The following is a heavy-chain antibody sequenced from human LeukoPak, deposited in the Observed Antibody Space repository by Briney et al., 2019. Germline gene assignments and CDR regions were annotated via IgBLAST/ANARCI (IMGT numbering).Heavy chain of an antibody. CDR3: ARSGDGYNPTGGY. Sequence: GRSLRLSCAASGFPFSSYGMHWVRQAPGKGLEWVAVIWYDGSNKYYADSVNGRFTISRDNSKNTLYPQMNSLRAEDTAVYYCARSGDGYNPTGGYWGQGTLVTVSS. V-gene: IGHV3-33*08. J-gene: IGHJ4*02. CDR2: IWYDGSNK. D-gene: IGHD5-24*01. CDR1: GFPFSSYG.